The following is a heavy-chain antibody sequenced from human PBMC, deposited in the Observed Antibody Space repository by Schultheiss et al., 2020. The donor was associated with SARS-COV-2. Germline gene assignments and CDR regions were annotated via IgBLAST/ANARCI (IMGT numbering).Heavy chain of an antibody. CDR2: ISAYNGHT. CDR3: ARDPDYDSGGSNFFDY. V-gene: IGHV1-18*01. CDR1: GYTFTDYS. J-gene: IGHJ4*01. Sequence: ASVKVSCKASGYTFTDYSFSWVRQAPGQGLEWMGWISAYNGHTNYAQNFQGRVTMTTDKSTSTANMELRSLRSDDTAMYYCARDPDYDSGGSNFFDYWGHGSLVTVSS. D-gene: IGHD3-22*01.